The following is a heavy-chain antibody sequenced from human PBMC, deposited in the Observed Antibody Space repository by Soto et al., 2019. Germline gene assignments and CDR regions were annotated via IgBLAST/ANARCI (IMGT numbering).Heavy chain of an antibody. CDR1: GYTFTSYY. D-gene: IGHD2-15*01. CDR2: INPSGGST. Sequence: QVQLVQSGAEVKKPGASVKVSCKASGYTFTSYYMHWVRQAPGQGLEWMGIINPSGGSTSYAQKFQGRVTMTRDTSTSTVYMELGSLRSEDTAVYYCAREGHCSGGSCSSFFDSWGQGTLVTVSS. J-gene: IGHJ4*02. V-gene: IGHV1-46*01. CDR3: AREGHCSGGSCSSFFDS.